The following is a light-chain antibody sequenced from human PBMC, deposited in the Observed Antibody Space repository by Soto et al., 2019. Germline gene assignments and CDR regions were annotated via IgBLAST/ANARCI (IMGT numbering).Light chain of an antibody. CDR3: MQGTHWPPYT. Sequence: EVVMTQSPLSLPVTLGQPASISCRSSQSLAYIDGNTYLSWFHQRPGQSPRRLIYKVSNRESGVAARFSGSGSGTDFTLKISRVESEDVGVYYCMQGTHWPPYTFGQGTKLEIK. CDR2: KVS. CDR1: QSLAYIDGNTY. J-gene: IGKJ2*01. V-gene: IGKV2-30*01.